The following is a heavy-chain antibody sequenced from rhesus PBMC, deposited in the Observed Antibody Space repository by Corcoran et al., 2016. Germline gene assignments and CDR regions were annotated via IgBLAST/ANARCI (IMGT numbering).Heavy chain of an antibody. CDR3: ARGLVKSAFDF. Sequence: QVQLVQSGAEVKKPGASVKVSCKASGLTFGSYAINWVRQAPGQWLEWLGVIIPLVGITNDAEKFQGRVTITADTSTSTAYMELSSLRSEDTAVYYCARGLVKSAFDFWGQGLRVTVSS. D-gene: IGHD3-3*01. J-gene: IGHJ3*01. CDR1: GLTFGSYA. V-gene: IGHV1-198*02. CDR2: IIPLVGIT.